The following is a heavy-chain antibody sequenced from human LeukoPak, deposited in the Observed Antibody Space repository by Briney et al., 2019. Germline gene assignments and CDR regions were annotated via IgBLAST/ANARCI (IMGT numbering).Heavy chain of an antibody. CDR3: ARTPGIAAAGT. D-gene: IGHD6-13*01. Sequence: SETLSLTCTVSGGSISSYYWSWIRQPPGKGLEWIGYIYYSGSTNYNPSLKSRVTISVDTSKNQFSLKLSSVTAADTAVYYCARTPGIAAAGTWGQGTLVTVSS. CDR2: IYYSGST. V-gene: IGHV4-59*01. J-gene: IGHJ5*02. CDR1: GGSISSYY.